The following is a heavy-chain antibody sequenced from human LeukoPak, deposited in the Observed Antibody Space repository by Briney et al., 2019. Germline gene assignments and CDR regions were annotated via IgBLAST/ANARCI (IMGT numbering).Heavy chain of an antibody. CDR3: ARGRGMATILPDY. CDR2: IIPIFGTA. V-gene: IGHV1-69*13. CDR1: GGTFSSYA. Sequence: GASVKVSCQASGGTFSSYAISWVRQAPGQGLEWMGGIIPIFGTANYAQKFQGRVTITADESTSTAYMELSSLRSEDTAVYYCARGRGMATILPDYWGQGTLVTVSS. D-gene: IGHD5-24*01. J-gene: IGHJ4*02.